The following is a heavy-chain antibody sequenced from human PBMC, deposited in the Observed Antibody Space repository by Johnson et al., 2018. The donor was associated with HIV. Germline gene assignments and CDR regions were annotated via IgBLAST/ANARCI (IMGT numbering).Heavy chain of an antibody. CDR1: GFTVSSNY. D-gene: IGHD2-21*01. Sequence: VQLVESGGGLVQPGGSLRLSCAASGFTVSSNYMSWVRQAPGKGLEWVSGISGSDGNSYYTDSVKGRFTISRDNSKNTLYLQMSSLRVEDTAVYYCASGHMWSAFWGQGTMVTVSS. CDR3: ASGHMWSAF. V-gene: IGHV3-23*04. CDR2: ISGSDGNS. J-gene: IGHJ3*01.